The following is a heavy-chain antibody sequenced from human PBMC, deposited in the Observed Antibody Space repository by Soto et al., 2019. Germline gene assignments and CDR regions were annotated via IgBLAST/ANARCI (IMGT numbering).Heavy chain of an antibody. D-gene: IGHD6-6*01. CDR3: AREMGQLGLLHPFDY. V-gene: IGHV4-34*01. CDR2: LNHSGST. Sequence: SETLSLTCAVYGGSFSGYYWGWIRQPPGKGLEWIGELNHSGSTNYNPSLKSRVTISVDTSKNQFSLKLSSVTAADTAVYYCAREMGQLGLLHPFDYWGQGTLVTVS. J-gene: IGHJ4*02. CDR1: GGSFSGYY.